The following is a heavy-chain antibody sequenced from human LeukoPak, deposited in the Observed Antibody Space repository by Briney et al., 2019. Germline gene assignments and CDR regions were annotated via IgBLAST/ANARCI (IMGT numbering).Heavy chain of an antibody. CDR3: ASVLGTQLPFDY. D-gene: IGHD7-27*01. V-gene: IGHV1-2*02. CDR2: INPNSGGT. CDR1: GYSFTGYY. J-gene: IGHJ4*02. Sequence: ASVKVSCKASGYSFTGYYIYWVRQAPGQGLEWMGWINPNSGGTNYAQKFQGRVALTRDTSISTAYMELSRLRSDDTAVYYCASVLGTQLPFDYWGQGTLVTVSS.